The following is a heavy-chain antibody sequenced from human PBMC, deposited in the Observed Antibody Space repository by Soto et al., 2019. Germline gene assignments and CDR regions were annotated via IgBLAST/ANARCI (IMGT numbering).Heavy chain of an antibody. CDR3: AKMSSENYYDPVFS. Sequence: QVQLVESGGGVVKTSGSLRIACAASGFTFSDYYMSWVRQAPGKGLEWVSYSSSSGNTIYYADSVKGRFTISRDNAKNSVYLQMNSLRAEDTALYFCAKMSSENYYDPVFSWGQGTLVTVSS. J-gene: IGHJ5*02. D-gene: IGHD3-22*01. CDR1: GFTFSDYY. CDR2: SSSSGNTI. V-gene: IGHV3-11*01.